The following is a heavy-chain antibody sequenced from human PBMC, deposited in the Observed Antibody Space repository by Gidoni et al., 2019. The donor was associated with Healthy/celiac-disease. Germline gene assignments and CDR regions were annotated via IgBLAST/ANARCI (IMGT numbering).Heavy chain of an antibody. Sequence: QVQLVQSGAEVKKPGSSVNVSCKASGGTFSSYAISWVRQAPGQGLEWMGGIIPIFGTANYAQKFQGRVTITADESTSTAYMELSSLRSEDTAVYYCARELVALLPPYNWFDPWGQGTLVTVSS. J-gene: IGHJ5*02. CDR3: ARELVALLPPYNWFDP. D-gene: IGHD2-15*01. CDR1: GGTFSSYA. V-gene: IGHV1-69*01. CDR2: IIPIFGTA.